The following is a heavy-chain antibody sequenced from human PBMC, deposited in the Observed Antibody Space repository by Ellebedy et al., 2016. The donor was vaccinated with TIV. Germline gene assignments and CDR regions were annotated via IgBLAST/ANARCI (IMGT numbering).Heavy chain of an antibody. J-gene: IGHJ4*02. CDR2: PYYRSKWYN. V-gene: IGHV6-1*01. CDR1: GDSVSSNIAA. D-gene: IGHD6-13*01. Sequence: SETLSLTCAISGDSVSSNIAAWNWIRQSPSRGLEWLGRPYYRSKWYNDYASSVKSRITIKPDTSKNQFTLHLNSVTPEDTAVYYSARDLGVAAAVPKVAFDNWGQGTLVTVSS. CDR3: ARDLGVAAAVPKVAFDN.